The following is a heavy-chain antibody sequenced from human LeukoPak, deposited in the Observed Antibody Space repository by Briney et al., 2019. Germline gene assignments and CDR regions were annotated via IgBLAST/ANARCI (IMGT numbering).Heavy chain of an antibody. J-gene: IGHJ4*02. CDR1: GGSISSYY. CDR2: IYYSGST. D-gene: IGHD4-17*01. V-gene: IGHV4-59*01. Sequence: QSSETLSLTCTVSGGSISSYYWSWIRQPPGKGLEWIGYIYYSGSTNYNPSLKSRVTISVDTSKNQFSLKLSSVTAADTAVYYCARDMTTVTPIDYWGQGTLVTVSS. CDR3: ARDMTTVTPIDY.